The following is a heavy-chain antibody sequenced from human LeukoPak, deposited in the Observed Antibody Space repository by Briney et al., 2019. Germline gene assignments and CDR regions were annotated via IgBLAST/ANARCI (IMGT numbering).Heavy chain of an antibody. V-gene: IGHV3-21*01. CDR2: ISSSSSYI. D-gene: IGHD3-16*02. Sequence: PGGSLRLSCTASGFTFSSYSMNWVRQAPGKGLAWVSSISSSSSYIYYADSVKGRFTIPRDNAKNSLYLQMNSLRAEDMAEYHGARDRYYDYVWGSYRYSDYWGQGTLVSVSS. CDR3: ARDRYYDYVWGSYRYSDY. CDR1: GFTFSSYS. J-gene: IGHJ4*02.